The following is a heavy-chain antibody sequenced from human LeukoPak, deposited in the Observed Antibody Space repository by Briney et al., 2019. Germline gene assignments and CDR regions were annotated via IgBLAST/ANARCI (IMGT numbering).Heavy chain of an antibody. J-gene: IGHJ6*02. D-gene: IGHD6-13*01. CDR1: GGSFSGYY. V-gene: IGHV4-34*01. CDR3: ARGLVARSYSSSWGYYGMDV. Sequence: PSETLSLTCAVYGGSFSGYYWSWICQPPGKGLEWIGEINHSGSTNYNPSLKSRVTISVDTSKNQFSLKLSSVTAADTAVYYCARGLVARSYSSSWGYYGMDVWGQGTTVTVSS. CDR2: INHSGST.